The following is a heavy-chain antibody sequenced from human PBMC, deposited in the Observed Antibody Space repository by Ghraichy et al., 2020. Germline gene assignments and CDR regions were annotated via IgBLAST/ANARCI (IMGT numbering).Heavy chain of an antibody. CDR3: TREAAGAADY. D-gene: IGHD6-25*01. V-gene: IGHV4-39*02. CDR2: IFYSGNT. CDR1: GGSISTTSYH. Sequence: ESLKISCTVSGGSISTTSYHWGWVRQPPGKGLEWIGSIFYSGNTYYSPSLQSRVTISVDTSKNRFSLTLSSMTAADTAVYFCTREAAGAADYWGQGTLVTVSS. J-gene: IGHJ4*02.